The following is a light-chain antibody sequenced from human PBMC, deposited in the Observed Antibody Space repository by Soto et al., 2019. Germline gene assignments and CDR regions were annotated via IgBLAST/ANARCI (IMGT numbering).Light chain of an antibody. V-gene: IGLV1-47*02. CDR2: SNN. J-gene: IGLJ3*02. CDR1: SSNIGSNY. Sequence: QLVLTQPPSASGTPGQRVTISCSGSSSNIGSNYVFWYHQFPGTAPKLLIYSNNQRPSGVPDRFSGSKSGTSASLAISGLRSEDEADYYCAAWDDSLSGRVFGGGTKLTVL. CDR3: AAWDDSLSGRV.